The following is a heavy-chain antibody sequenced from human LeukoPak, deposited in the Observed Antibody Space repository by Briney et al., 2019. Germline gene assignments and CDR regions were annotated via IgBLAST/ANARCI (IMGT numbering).Heavy chain of an antibody. J-gene: IGHJ6*03. CDR2: IYHSGST. D-gene: IGHD3-9*01. CDR3: AREGYDILTGYYTPRGYYYCYMDV. Sequence: PSETLSLTCAVSGYSISSGYYWGWIRQPPGKGLEWIGSIYHSGSTYYNPSLKSRVTISVDTSKNQFSLKLSSVTAADTAVYYCAREGYDILTGYYTPRGYYYCYMDVWGKGTTVTVSS. CDR1: GYSISSGYY. V-gene: IGHV4-38-2*02.